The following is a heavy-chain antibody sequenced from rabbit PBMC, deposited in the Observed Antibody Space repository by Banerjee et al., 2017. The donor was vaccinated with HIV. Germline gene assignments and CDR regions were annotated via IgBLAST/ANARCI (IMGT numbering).Heavy chain of an antibody. Sequence: QSLEESGGGLVKPGASLTLTCTASGFSFSSGYDIYWVRQAPGKGLEWIGRIYTDNGNIFYANWAKGRFTISKTSSTVDLKMTSLTAADTATYFCARADISSGWGASLWGPGTLVTVS. V-gene: IGHV1S40*01. CDR2: IYTDNGNI. D-gene: IGHD4-1*01. CDR1: GFSFSSGYD. J-gene: IGHJ6*01. CDR3: ARADISSGWGASL.